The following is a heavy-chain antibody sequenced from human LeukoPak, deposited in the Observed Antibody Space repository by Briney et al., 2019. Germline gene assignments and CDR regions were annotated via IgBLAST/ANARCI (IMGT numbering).Heavy chain of an antibody. J-gene: IGHJ4*02. D-gene: IGHD2/OR15-2a*01. Sequence: GGSLRLSCAASGFTFSNYGMSWVRQAPGQGLEWVSSICAGGGTIIYAHTVKGRFTISRDISKNTLFRQINSLRAEDTDVYYCARGGGTVIRHFEYWGQGALVTVSS. CDR2: ICAGGGTI. V-gene: IGHV3-23*01. CDR1: GFTFSNYG. CDR3: ARGGGTVIRHFEY.